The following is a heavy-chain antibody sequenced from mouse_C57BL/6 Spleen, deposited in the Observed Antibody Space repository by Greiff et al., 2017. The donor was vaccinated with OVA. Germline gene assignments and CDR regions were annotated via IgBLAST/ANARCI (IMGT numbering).Heavy chain of an antibody. J-gene: IGHJ4*01. V-gene: IGHV1-4*01. CDR1: GYTFTSYT. Sequence: HVQLQQSGAELVRPGASVKMSCKASGYTFTSYTMHWVQQRPGQGLEWIGYINPSSGYTKYTQKFKDKATLTADKSSSTAYMQLCSLTSEDSAVCYCASVYGYDTYNYAMGYWGQGTSVTVST. CDR2: INPSSGYT. D-gene: IGHD2-2*01. CDR3: ASVYGYDTYNYAMGY.